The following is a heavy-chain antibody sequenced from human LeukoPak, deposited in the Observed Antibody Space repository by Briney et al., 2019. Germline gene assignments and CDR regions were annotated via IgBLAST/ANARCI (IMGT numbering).Heavy chain of an antibody. J-gene: IGHJ4*02. V-gene: IGHV3-23*01. D-gene: IGHD6-6*01. CDR1: GFTFSSYA. CDR2: ISGSGGST. Sequence: GGSLGLSCAASGFTFSSYAMSWVRQAPGKGLEWVSAISGSGGSTYYADSVKGRFTISRDNSKNTLYLQMNSLRAEDTAVYYCAKSSSSSLYFDYWGQGTLVTVSS. CDR3: AKSSSSSLYFDY.